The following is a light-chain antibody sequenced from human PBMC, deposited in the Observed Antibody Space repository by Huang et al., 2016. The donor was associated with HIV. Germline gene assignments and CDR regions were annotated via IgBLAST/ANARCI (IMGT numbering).Light chain of an antibody. CDR3: QQYYGTPYT. Sequence: DIVMTQSPDALAVSRGERATITCKSSQTVLYRSTKKNYLAWFQQKAGQPPKRLIYWASTRESGVPHRFSGSGSGTDFTLTISSLQAEDVAVYYCQQYYGTPYTFGQGTKLEIK. J-gene: IGKJ2*01. V-gene: IGKV4-1*01. CDR2: WAS. CDR1: QTVLYRSTKKNY.